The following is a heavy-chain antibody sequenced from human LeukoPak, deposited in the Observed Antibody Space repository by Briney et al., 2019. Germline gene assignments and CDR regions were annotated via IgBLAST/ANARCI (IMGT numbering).Heavy chain of an antibody. J-gene: IGHJ3*02. Sequence: SGTLSLTCAVSGSSISSSNWWSWVRQPPGKGLEWIGEIYHSGSTNYNPSLKSRVTISVDTSKNQFSLKLSSVTAADTAVYYCARVSPDSSGYYSDDAFDIWGQGTVVTVSS. D-gene: IGHD3-22*01. CDR3: ARVSPDSSGYYSDDAFDI. V-gene: IGHV4-4*02. CDR1: GSSISSSNW. CDR2: IYHSGST.